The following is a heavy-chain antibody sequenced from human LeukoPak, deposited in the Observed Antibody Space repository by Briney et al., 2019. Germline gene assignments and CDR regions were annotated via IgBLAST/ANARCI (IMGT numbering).Heavy chain of an antibody. CDR1: GYIFTSYD. CDR2: MKPNSGNT. V-gene: IGHV1-8*01. D-gene: IGHD1-14*01. CDR3: ARQTGTNALDI. Sequence: GASVKVSCKASGYIFTSYDINWVRQATGQGPEWMGWMKPNSGNTDCAQKFQGRVTMTRDTSISTAYMELSSLRSEDTAVYYCARQTGTNALDIWGQGTMVTVSS. J-gene: IGHJ3*02.